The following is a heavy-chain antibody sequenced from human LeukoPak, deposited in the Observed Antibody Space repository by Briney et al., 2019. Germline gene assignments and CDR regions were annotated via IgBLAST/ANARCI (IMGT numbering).Heavy chain of an antibody. V-gene: IGHV1-46*01. CDR1: GYTVTSYY. Sequence: ASVKVSCKASGYTVTSYYMHWVRLAPGQGLEWMAILNPSGGSSIYAQKFQGRATLTRATSTGTVYMELSSLRSEDTAVYYCASVYKHGMDVWGQGTTVIVSS. J-gene: IGHJ6*02. D-gene: IGHD5-24*01. CDR3: ASVYKHGMDV. CDR2: LNPSGGSS.